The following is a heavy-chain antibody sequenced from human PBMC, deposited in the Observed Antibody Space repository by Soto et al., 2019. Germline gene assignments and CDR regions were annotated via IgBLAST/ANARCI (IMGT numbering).Heavy chain of an antibody. V-gene: IGHV1-18*01. CDR1: GYTFTSYG. CDR3: ARSDIVVVVAATGFDY. J-gene: IGHJ4*02. D-gene: IGHD2-15*01. Sequence: QVQLVQSGAEVKKPGASVKVSCKASGYTFTSYGISWVRQAPGQGLEWMGWISAYNGNTNYAQKLQGRVTMTTDTXTXIAYMELRSLRSDDTAVYYCARSDIVVVVAATGFDYWGQGTLVTVSS. CDR2: ISAYNGNT.